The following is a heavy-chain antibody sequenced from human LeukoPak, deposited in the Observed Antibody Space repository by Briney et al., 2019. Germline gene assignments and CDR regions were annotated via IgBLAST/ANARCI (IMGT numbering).Heavy chain of an antibody. Sequence: GGSLRLSCAASGFTFSSYAMSWVRQAPGKGLEWVSAISGSGGSTYYADSVKGRFTISRDNSRNTLYLQMNSLRAEDTAVYYCAKVESLYYYGSGSYYYWGQGTLVTVSS. D-gene: IGHD3-10*01. CDR3: AKVESLYYYGSGSYYY. CDR2: ISGSGGST. CDR1: GFTFSSYA. J-gene: IGHJ4*02. V-gene: IGHV3-23*01.